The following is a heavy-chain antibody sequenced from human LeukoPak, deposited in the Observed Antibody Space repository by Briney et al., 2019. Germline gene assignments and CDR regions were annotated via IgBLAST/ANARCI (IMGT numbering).Heavy chain of an antibody. J-gene: IGHJ4*02. CDR1: GGSISSYY. D-gene: IGHD3-22*01. CDR2: IYYSGST. V-gene: IGHV4-59*01. Sequence: PSETLSLTCTVSGGSISSYYWSWIRQPPGKGLEWIGYIYYSGSTNYNPSLKSRVTISVDTSKNQFSLKLRSVTAADTAVYYCARVFKAARLGSIVVPPYFDYWGQGTLVTVSS. CDR3: ARVFKAARLGSIVVPPYFDY.